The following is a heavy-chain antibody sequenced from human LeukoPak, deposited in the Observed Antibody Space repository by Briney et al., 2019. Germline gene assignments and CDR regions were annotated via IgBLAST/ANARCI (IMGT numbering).Heavy chain of an antibody. CDR2: IYPGGSDT. D-gene: IGHD1-26*01. J-gene: IGHJ3*01. CDR3: ARLSGSWAFDV. Sequence: GESLKISCKGSGYSFTNFYIGWVRHMAGKVLEWMGIIYPGGSDTRFSPSFQGQVTISADKSISTAYLQWSSLKASDSAIYYCARLSGSWAFDVWGQGTVVTVSS. V-gene: IGHV5-51*01. CDR1: GYSFTNFY.